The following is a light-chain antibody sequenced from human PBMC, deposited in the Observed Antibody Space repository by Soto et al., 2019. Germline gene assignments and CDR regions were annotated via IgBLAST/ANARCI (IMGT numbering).Light chain of an antibody. J-gene: IGKJ2*01. CDR3: QQYNDSVPYT. CDR1: QSISRW. CDR2: EAS. V-gene: IGKV1-5*03. Sequence: DIQLTQSPSTLSASVGDRVTITCRASQSISRWLAGYQQKPGTAPKLLLYEASTLETGVPSRFSGFRSGAEFTLSVSGLQPDDFATYYCQQYNDSVPYTFGQGTKLEIK.